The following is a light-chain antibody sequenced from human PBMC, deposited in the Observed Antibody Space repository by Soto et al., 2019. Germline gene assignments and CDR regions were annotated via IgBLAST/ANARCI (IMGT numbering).Light chain of an antibody. Sequence: EIVLTQSPGTLSLSPGERATLSCRASQSVSSSNLAWYQQKPGQAPRVLIYGAPSRAPGIPARFSGSGSGTDFSLTITRLEPEDFAVYYCQQYGTSPWTFGQGTKVDIK. CDR3: QQYGTSPWT. CDR1: QSVSSSN. CDR2: GAP. J-gene: IGKJ1*01. V-gene: IGKV3-20*01.